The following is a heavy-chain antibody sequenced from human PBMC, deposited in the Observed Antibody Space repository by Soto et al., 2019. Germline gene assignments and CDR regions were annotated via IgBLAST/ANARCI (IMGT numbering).Heavy chain of an antibody. V-gene: IGHV3-30*04. D-gene: IGHD6-6*01. CDR2: ISYEGKEK. CDR1: GFLFSGYA. Sequence: QVQLVESGGGVVQPGGSLRLSCATSGFLFSGYAMHWVRQTPGKGLEWVAVISYEGKEKYYADSAEGRFTISRESSGVTLYLQMSSLRVEDTAVYYCARGRGLAARPQHLDHWGQGTLVTVSS. J-gene: IGHJ4*02. CDR3: ARGRGLAARPQHLDH.